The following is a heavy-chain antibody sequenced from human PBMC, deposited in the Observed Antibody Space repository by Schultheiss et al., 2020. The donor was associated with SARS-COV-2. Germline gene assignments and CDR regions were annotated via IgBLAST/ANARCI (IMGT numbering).Heavy chain of an antibody. V-gene: IGHV4-34*01. CDR1: GGSFSGYN. D-gene: IGHD1-26*01. Sequence: SETLSLTCAVYGGSFSGYNWSWIRQPPGKGLEWIGEINHSGSTNYNPSIKSRITILVDTSKNQFSLKLSSVTAADTAVYYCARESGRNLCFDYWGQGTLVTVSS. J-gene: IGHJ4*02. CDR3: ARESGRNLCFDY. CDR2: INHSGST.